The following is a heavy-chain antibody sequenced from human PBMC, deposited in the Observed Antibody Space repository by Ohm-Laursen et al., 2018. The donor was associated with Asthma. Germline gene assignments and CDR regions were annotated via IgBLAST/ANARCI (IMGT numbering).Heavy chain of an antibody. CDR3: ARIGPEWELPGREYSLHH. CDR2: ISTASSFI. J-gene: IGHJ1*01. CDR1: GYTFRRYS. D-gene: IGHD1-26*01. Sequence: GSLRLSCAASGYTFRRYSIHWVRQIPGKGLEWVASISTASSFIYYADSVRGRFTISRDNARNSVYLQMNSLRAEDTALYFCARIGPEWELPGREYSLHHWGEGTLVTVSS. V-gene: IGHV3-21*01.